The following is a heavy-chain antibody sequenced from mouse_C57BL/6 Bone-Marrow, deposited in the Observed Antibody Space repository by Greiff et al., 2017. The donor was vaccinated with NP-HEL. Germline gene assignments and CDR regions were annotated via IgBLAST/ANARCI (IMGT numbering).Heavy chain of an antibody. CDR2: IDPSDSYT. CDR1: GYTFTSYW. CDR3: ARSVYYYAMDY. Sequence: QVQLQQPGAELVMPGASVKLSCKASGYTFTSYWMHWVKQRPGQGLEWIGEIDPSDSYTNYNQKFKGKSTLTVDKSSSTAYLQLSSLTSEDAAVYDCARSVYYYAMDYWGQGTSVTVSS. J-gene: IGHJ4*01. V-gene: IGHV1-69*01.